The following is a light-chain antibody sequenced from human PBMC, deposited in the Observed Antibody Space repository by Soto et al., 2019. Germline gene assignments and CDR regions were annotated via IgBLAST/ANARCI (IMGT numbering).Light chain of an antibody. CDR3: QQSYMDPIT. CDR2: TTS. CDR1: QFISTY. J-gene: IGKJ5*01. Sequence: IQMTQSPSTLSGSVGDRVTITCRPSQFISTYLNWYQQKPGKAPNLLIYTTSSLHSGVPSRFSGSGGGTDFTLSISSVQPEDFATYFCQQSYMDPITFGQGTRLEIK. V-gene: IGKV1-39*01.